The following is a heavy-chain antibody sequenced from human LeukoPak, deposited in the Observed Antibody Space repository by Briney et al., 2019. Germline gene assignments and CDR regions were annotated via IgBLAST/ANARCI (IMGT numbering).Heavy chain of an antibody. D-gene: IGHD3-9*01. V-gene: IGHV4-59*01. J-gene: IGHJ4*02. CDR3: ARARDDILTGYSGVYFDY. CDR1: GGSINSCY. Sequence: SETLSLTCTVSGGSINSCYWSWIRQPPGKGLEWIGYIYYSGSTNYNPSLKSRVTISVDTSKNQFSLKLSSVTAADTAVYYCARARDDILTGYSGVYFDYWGQGTLVTVSS. CDR2: IYYSGST.